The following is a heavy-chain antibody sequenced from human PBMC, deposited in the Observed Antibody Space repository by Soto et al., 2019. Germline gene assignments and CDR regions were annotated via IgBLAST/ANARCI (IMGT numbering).Heavy chain of an antibody. CDR1: GFTFSSYA. D-gene: IGHD6-19*01. CDR2: ISSNGGST. J-gene: IGHJ3*02. Sequence: GGSLRLSCAASGFTFSSYAMHWVRQAPGKGLEYVSAISSNGGSTYYANSVKGRFTISRDNSKYTLYLQMGSLRAEDMAVYYCARSPSGSRKYGPVGVYAFDIWGQGTMVTVSS. V-gene: IGHV3-64*01. CDR3: ARSPSGSRKYGPVGVYAFDI.